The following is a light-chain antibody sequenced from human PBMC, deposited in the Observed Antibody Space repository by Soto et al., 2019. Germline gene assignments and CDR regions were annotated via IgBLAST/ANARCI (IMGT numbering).Light chain of an antibody. CDR1: QSISSY. Sequence: DIQMTQSPSSLSASVGDRVTITCRASQSISSYLNWYQQKPGKAPKPLIYAASSLQSGVPSRFSGSGSGTEITLTISSLQPEDFATYYCQQSYSTPRTFGQGTKLEIK. V-gene: IGKV1-39*01. J-gene: IGKJ2*01. CDR2: AAS. CDR3: QQSYSTPRT.